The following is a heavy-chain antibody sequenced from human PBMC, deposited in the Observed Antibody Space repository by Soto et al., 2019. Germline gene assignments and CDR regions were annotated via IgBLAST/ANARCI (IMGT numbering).Heavy chain of an antibody. CDR3: ARSLYSGSYTYWFDP. D-gene: IGHD1-26*01. Sequence: SETLSLTCTVSGGSISSYYWSWIRQPPGKGLEYIGYIYYSGSTNYNPSLKSRVTISVDTSKKQFSLKLSSVTAADTAVYYCARSLYSGSYTYWFDPWGQGTLVTVSS. V-gene: IGHV4-59*01. CDR1: GGSISSYY. CDR2: IYYSGST. J-gene: IGHJ5*02.